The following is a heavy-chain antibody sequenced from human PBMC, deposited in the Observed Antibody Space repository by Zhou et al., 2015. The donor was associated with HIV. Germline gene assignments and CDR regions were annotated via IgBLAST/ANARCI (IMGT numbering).Heavy chain of an antibody. D-gene: IGHD6-19*01. CDR2: IHGTYLKM. V-gene: IGHV3-11*01. CDR3: AKAAGGSGWLWDYALDV. Sequence: QVQLVESGGELVKPGGSLRLSCTASGFTFSDHWMGWIRQAPGKGLEWVSHIHGTYLKMYYADSVKGRFTISRDNAKNSLILQMDTLRTEDTALYYCAKAAGGSGWLWDYALDVWGQGTTVTVSS. CDR1: GFTFSDHW. J-gene: IGHJ6*02.